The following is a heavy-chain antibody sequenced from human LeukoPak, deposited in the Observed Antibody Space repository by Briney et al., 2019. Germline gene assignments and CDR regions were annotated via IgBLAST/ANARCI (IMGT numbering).Heavy chain of an antibody. D-gene: IGHD1-26*01. V-gene: IGHV4-59*08. J-gene: IGHJ4*02. CDR1: GGSMNGYY. Sequence: SETLSLTCAVAGGSMNGYYWSWIRQPPGRGLEWIGFIYSGGSINYSPSVKGRIYISIDMSKNQFYLRLHSVTAADTTVYYCARHGDIVGPKTEFDYWGQGILVTVSS. CDR2: IYSGGSI. CDR3: ARHGDIVGPKTEFDY.